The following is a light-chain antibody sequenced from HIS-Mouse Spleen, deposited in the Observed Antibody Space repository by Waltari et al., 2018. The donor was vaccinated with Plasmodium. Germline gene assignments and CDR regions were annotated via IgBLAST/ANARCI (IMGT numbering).Light chain of an antibody. V-gene: IGLV3-1*01. CDR3: QAWDSSTAV. CDR2: QDS. Sequence: SYELPQPPSVSVSPGQTASIPCSGDNLGDKYACWYQQKPGQSPVLVIYQDSKRPSGIPERFSGSNSENTATLTISGTQAMDEADYYCQAWDSSTAVFGGGTKLTVL. CDR1: NLGDKY. J-gene: IGLJ2*01.